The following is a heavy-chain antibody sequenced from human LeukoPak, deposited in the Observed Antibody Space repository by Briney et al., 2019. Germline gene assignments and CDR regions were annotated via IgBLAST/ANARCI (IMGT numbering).Heavy chain of an antibody. CDR3: ARGGAGTTKDYYYYVDV. Sequence: ASVKVSCKASGYTFTGYYMHWVRQAPGQGLEWMGWINPNSGGTNYAQKFQGRVTMTRDTSISTAYMELSRLRSDDTAVYYCARGGAGTTKDYYYYVDVWGKGTTVTVSS. CDR1: GYTFTGYY. D-gene: IGHD1-7*01. CDR2: INPNSGGT. J-gene: IGHJ6*03. V-gene: IGHV1-2*02.